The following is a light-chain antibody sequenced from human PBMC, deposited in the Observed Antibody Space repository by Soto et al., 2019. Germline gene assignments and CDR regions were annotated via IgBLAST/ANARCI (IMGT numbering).Light chain of an antibody. V-gene: IGLV3-1*01. CDR3: QAWDGSTVV. Sequence: SYALSQPPSLSVSPGQTASIPCSGDRLGNKYVCWYQQKPGQSPVLVIYQDTKRPSGIPERFSGSNSGNTATLTISGTQAMDEADYYCQAWDGSTVVFGGGTKLTVL. CDR2: QDT. J-gene: IGLJ2*01. CDR1: RLGNKY.